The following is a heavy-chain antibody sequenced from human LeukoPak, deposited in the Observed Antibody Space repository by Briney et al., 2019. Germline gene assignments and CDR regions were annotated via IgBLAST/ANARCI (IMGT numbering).Heavy chain of an antibody. CDR3: ARSPPIHYGSGSYPHY. CDR2: IIPIFGTA. V-gene: IGHV1-69*01. J-gene: IGHJ4*02. Sequence: SVKVSCKASGGTFSSYAISWVRQAPGQGLEWMGGIIPIFGTANCAQKFQGRVTITADESTSTAYMELSSLRSEDTAVYYCARSPPIHYGSGSYPHYWGQGTLVTVSS. CDR1: GGTFSSYA. D-gene: IGHD3-10*01.